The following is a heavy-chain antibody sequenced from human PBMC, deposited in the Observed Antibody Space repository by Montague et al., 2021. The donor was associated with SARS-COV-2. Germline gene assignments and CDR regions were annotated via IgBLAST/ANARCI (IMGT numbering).Heavy chain of an antibody. V-gene: IGHV3-23*01. CDR1: GFTFSSYG. J-gene: IGHJ4*02. CDR2: ISDSGGST. CDR3: ANRGVRYFDAQGVWYYFDY. D-gene: IGHD3-9*01. Sequence: LSLSLPASGFTFSSYGMTWARQAPGKGLEWVSTISDSGGSTYYADSVKGRFTISRDNSKNTLYLQMNSLRAEDTAVYYCANRGVRYFDAQGVWYYFDYWGQGTLVTVSS.